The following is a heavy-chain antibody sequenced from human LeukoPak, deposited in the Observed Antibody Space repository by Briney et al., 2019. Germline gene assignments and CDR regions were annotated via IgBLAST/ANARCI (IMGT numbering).Heavy chain of an antibody. D-gene: IGHD3-10*01. J-gene: IGHJ3*02. CDR3: ANKGLLWFGDPPAFDI. CDR1: GFTFSSYG. CDR2: ISYDGSNK. V-gene: IGHV3-30*18. Sequence: GGSLRLSCAASGFTFSSYGMHWVRQAPGKGREWVAVISYDGSNKYYADSVKGRFTISRDNSKNTLYLQMNSLRAEDTAVYYCANKGLLWFGDPPAFDIWGQGTMVTVSS.